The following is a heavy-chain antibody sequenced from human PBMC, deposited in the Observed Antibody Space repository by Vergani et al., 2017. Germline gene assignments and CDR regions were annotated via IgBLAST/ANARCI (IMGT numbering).Heavy chain of an antibody. CDR3: AKDGGGGYCSSTSCSYYFDY. D-gene: IGHD2-2*01. CDR2: ISGSGGST. V-gene: IGHV3-23*01. Sequence: EVQLLESGGGLVQPGGSLRLSCAASGFTFSSYAMSWVRQAPGKGLEWVSAISGSGGSTYYADSVKGRFTISRVNSKNTLYLQMNSLRAEDTAVYYCAKDGGGGYCSSTSCSYYFDYWGQGTLVTVSS. CDR1: GFTFSSYA. J-gene: IGHJ4*02.